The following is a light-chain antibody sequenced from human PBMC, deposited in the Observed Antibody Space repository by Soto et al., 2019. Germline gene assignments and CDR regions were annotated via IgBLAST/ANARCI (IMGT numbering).Light chain of an antibody. CDR2: AAS. J-gene: IGKJ4*01. Sequence: DIQVTQHPSSLSASVGDRVTITCRASQGIKNYLAWYQQKPGETPKLLIYAASTLESGIPPRFSGSGSGTDFTLTINNLQPEDVATYYCQRYYNAPFTFGGGTKLAIK. V-gene: IGKV1-27*01. CDR1: QGIKNY. CDR3: QRYYNAPFT.